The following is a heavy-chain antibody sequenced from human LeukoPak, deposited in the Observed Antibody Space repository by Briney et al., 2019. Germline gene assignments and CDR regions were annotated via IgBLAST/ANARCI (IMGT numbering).Heavy chain of an antibody. CDR3: ARERRYSYYHAFDI. CDR2: IYTSGST. Sequence: SQTLSLTCTVSGGSISSGSYYWSWIRQTAGKGLEWIGRIYTSGSTNYNPSLKSRVTISVDTSKNQFSLKLSSVTAADTAVYYCARERRYSYYHAFDIWGQGTMVTVSS. J-gene: IGHJ3*02. V-gene: IGHV4-61*02. CDR1: GGSISSGSYY. D-gene: IGHD5-18*01.